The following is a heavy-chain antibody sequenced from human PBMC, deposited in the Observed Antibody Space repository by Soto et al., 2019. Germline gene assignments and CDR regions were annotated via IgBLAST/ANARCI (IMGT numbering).Heavy chain of an antibody. V-gene: IGHV4-34*01. CDR2: INHSGST. D-gene: IGHD3-3*01. CDR1: GGSFSGYY. CDR3: ARASINYDFWSGYLDRSNWFDP. J-gene: IGHJ5*02. Sequence: SETLSLTCAVYGGSFSGYYWSWIRQPPWKGLEWIGEINHSGSTNYNPSLKSRVTISVDTSKNQFSLKLSSVTAADTAVYYCARASINYDFWSGYLDRSNWFDPWGQGTLVTVST.